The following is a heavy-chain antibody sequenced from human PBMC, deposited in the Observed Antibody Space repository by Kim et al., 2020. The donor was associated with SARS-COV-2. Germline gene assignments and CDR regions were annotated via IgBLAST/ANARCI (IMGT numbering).Heavy chain of an antibody. J-gene: IGHJ6*02. V-gene: IGHV3-48*03. CDR2: ISSSGSTI. CDR1: GFTFSSYE. D-gene: IGHD3-22*01. Sequence: GGSLRLSCAASGFTFSSYEMNWVRQAPGKGLEWVSYISSSGSTIYYADSVKGRFTISRDNAKNSLYLQMNSLRAEDTAVYYCASWGFYDSSGYVMDVWGQGTTVTVSS. CDR3: ASWGFYDSSGYVMDV.